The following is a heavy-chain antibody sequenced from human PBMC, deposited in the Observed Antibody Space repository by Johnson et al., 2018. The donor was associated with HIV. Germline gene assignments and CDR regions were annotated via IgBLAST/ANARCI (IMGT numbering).Heavy chain of an antibody. V-gene: IGHV3-15*01. J-gene: IGHJ3*02. CDR2: IKSKTDGGTT. Sequence: MLLVESGGGLVKPGGSLRLSCAASGFTFSNAWMSWVRQAPGKGLEWVGRIKSKTDGGTTDYAAPVKGRFTISRDDSKNTLYLQMNSLKTEDTAVYYCTTFKVAPRIKAPTTSKATILLDAFDIWGQGTMVTVSS. D-gene: IGHD1-26*01. CDR3: TTFKVAPRIKAPTTSKATILLDAFDI. CDR1: GFTFSNAW.